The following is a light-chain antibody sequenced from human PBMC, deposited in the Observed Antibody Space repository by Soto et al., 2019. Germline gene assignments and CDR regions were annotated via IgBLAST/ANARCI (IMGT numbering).Light chain of an antibody. CDR2: DVT. J-gene: IGLJ2*01. CDR1: SSDVGGYNY. Sequence: QSVLTQPASVSGSPGQSITISCTGTSSDVGGYNYVSWYQQHPGKAPKLMIYDVTDRPSGISNRFSGSKSGNTASLTISGLQAEDEADYYCSSYTTNNTLLVFGGGTQLTVL. CDR3: SSYTTNNTLLV. V-gene: IGLV2-14*01.